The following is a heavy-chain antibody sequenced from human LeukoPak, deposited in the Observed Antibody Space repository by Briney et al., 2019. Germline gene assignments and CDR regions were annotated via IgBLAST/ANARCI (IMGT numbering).Heavy chain of an antibody. CDR2: ISGSGGST. CDR1: GFTFSSYA. V-gene: IGHV3-23*01. Sequence: GGSLRLSCAASGFTFSSYAMSWVRQAPGKGLEWVSAISGSGGSTYYADPVKGRFTISRDNSKNTLYLQMNSLRAEDTAVYYCAKGGYCSSTSCYRGLYNWFDPWGQGTLVTVSS. D-gene: IGHD2-2*01. J-gene: IGHJ5*02. CDR3: AKGGYCSSTSCYRGLYNWFDP.